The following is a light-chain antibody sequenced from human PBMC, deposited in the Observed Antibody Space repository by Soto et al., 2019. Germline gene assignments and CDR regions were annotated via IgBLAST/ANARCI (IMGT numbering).Light chain of an antibody. V-gene: IGKV3-11*01. CDR2: DAS. CDR3: QQRSNGPPRIT. Sequence: EIVLTQSPATLSLSPGERATLSCRVSQSVSSYLAWYQQKPGQAPRLLIYDASNRATGIPARFSGSGSGTDFTLTISSLEPEDFAVYYCQQRSNGPPRITCGQGTRLEIK. J-gene: IGKJ5*01. CDR1: QSVSSY.